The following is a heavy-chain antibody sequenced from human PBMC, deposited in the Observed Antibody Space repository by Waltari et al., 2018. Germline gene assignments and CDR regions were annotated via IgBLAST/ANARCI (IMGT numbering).Heavy chain of an antibody. Sequence: QVQLVESGGGVVQPGGSLRLSCAASGFIFNHYDMPWVRQAPGEGLEWVAFIRYEGSDRKYAESVKGRFTTSRDNSNNMLFLEMNSLRPEDTAVYYCAKDPGSSTSYGIDYWGQGTLVTVSS. D-gene: IGHD2-2*01. CDR3: AKDPGSSTSYGIDY. CDR2: IRYEGSDR. J-gene: IGHJ4*02. V-gene: IGHV3-30*02. CDR1: GFIFNHYD.